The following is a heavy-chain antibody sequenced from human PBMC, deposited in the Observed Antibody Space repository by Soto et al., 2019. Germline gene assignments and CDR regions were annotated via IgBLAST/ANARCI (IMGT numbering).Heavy chain of an antibody. CDR2: INAGNGNT. J-gene: IGHJ6*02. CDR3: ARETYSSGWSAVYYYYGMDV. CDR1: GYTFTSYA. D-gene: IGHD6-19*01. V-gene: IGHV1-3*01. Sequence: QVQLVQSGAEVKKPGASVKVSCKASGYTFTSYAMHWVRQAPGQRLEWMGWINAGNGNTKYSQKFQGRVTITRDTSASTAYMELSSLRSEDTAVYYCARETYSSGWSAVYYYYGMDVWGQGTTVTVSS.